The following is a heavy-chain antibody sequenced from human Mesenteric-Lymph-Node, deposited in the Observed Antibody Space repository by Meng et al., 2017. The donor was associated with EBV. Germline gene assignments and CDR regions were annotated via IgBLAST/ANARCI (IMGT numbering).Heavy chain of an antibody. J-gene: IGHJ6*02. D-gene: IGHD2-2*01. CDR3: ARGRWAEPLYCSSASCYYYYGLDV. V-gene: IGHV1-69*01. Sequence: QVQLVQSGAEVKRPXSSVKVSCKASGGTFSSNVISWVRQAPGQGLEWMGGIIPIFDTANYAQRFQGRVTITADESTSTAYMEVSSLRSEDTAIYYCARGRWAEPLYCSSASCYYYYGLDVWGQGTTVTVSS. CDR2: IIPIFDTA. CDR1: GGTFSSNV.